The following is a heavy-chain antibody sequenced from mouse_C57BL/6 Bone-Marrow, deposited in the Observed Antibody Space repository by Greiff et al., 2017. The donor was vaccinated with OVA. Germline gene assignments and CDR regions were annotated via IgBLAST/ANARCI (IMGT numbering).Heavy chain of an antibody. Sequence: EVKLKQSGPELVKPGASVKISCKASGYSFTDYNMNWVKQSNGKSLEWIGVINPNYGTTSYNQKFKGKATLTVDQSSSTAYMQLNSLTSEDSAVYYCARGYYGSSYLWAMDYWGQGTSVTVSS. CDR1: GYSFTDYN. D-gene: IGHD1-1*01. CDR2: INPNYGTT. CDR3: ARGYYGSSYLWAMDY. J-gene: IGHJ4*01. V-gene: IGHV1-39*01.